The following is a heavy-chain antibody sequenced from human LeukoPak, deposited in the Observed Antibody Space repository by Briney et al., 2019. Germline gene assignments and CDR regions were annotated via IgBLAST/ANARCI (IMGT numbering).Heavy chain of an antibody. CDR2: IYYSGSA. D-gene: IGHD2/OR15-2a*01. Sequence: SETLSLTCTVSAGSISSGDYYWSWIRQPPGKGLEWIGYIYYSGSAYYNPSLKSRVTISLDTSKNQFSLTLSSVTAADTAMYYCARGKIGLFDYWGQGTLVTVSS. V-gene: IGHV4-30-4*01. CDR3: ARGKIGLFDY. J-gene: IGHJ4*02. CDR1: AGSISSGDYY.